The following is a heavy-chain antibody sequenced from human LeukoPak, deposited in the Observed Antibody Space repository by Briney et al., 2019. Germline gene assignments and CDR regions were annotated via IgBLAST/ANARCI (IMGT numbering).Heavy chain of an antibody. CDR1: GFTFSAYA. Sequence: PGGSLRLSWAAPGFTFSAYAMHWVRQAPGQGLGWVASILYDGSKKYYADSVKGRFSIYRDNSNYTLYLQLNSLRPEDTATYYCVKDSRPYCGSNCYTLDYWGQGTPVTVSS. CDR3: VKDSRPYCGSNCYTLDY. CDR2: ILYDGSKK. V-gene: IGHV3-30*18. J-gene: IGHJ4*02. D-gene: IGHD2-21*02.